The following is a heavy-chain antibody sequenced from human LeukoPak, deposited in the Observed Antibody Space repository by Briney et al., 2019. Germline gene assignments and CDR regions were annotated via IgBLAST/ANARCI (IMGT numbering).Heavy chain of an antibody. Sequence: SETLSLTCTVSGGSISSYYWSWIRQPPGKGLEWIGYISYSGSTNYNASLQGRVTMSVDMSKNEFSLKVRSVTAADTAVYYCARHKGGTTYDYWGQGTLVTVSS. V-gene: IGHV4-59*08. J-gene: IGHJ4*02. CDR1: GGSISSYY. D-gene: IGHD1-7*01. CDR2: ISYSGST. CDR3: ARHKGGTTYDY.